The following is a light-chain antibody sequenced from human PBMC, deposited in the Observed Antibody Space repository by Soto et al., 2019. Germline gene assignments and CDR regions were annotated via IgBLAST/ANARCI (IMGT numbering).Light chain of an antibody. J-gene: IGKJ1*01. CDR1: EGFLNSNGYNY. Sequence: DIVLTHSPLSLPVTPGDPASLSFRSIEGFLNSNGYNYLDWYLQKPGQSPQLLIYLGSSRASGVPDRFSGSGSGTDFALNISRVEAEDVGVYYCMQALQTPRTFGQGTTGDIK. CDR3: MQALQTPRT. V-gene: IGKV2-28*01. CDR2: LGS.